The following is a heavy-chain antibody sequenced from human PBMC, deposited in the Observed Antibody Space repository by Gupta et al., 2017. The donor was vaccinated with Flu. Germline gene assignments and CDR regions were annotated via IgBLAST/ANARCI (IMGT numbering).Heavy chain of an antibody. CDR3: ARGDMVGSYWYFDL. Sequence: QAQLAQHGAVVKNSGAPVKVSCQASGYVFNSYGISWVRQAPGSGLEWIGWIIAYKGKTNYAQNVQDGVTMTTDTSTSTACMELKGLTSVDTAEYFCARGDMVGSYWYFDLRGRGTLVTVSS. CDR2: IIAYKGKT. V-gene: IGHV1-18*04. CDR1: GYVFNSYG. J-gene: IGHJ2*01. D-gene: IGHD2-15*01.